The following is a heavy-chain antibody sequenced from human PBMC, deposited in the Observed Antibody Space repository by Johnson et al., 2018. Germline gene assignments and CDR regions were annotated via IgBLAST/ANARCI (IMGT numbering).Heavy chain of an antibody. CDR2: ISGRGNRL. D-gene: IGHD6-19*01. J-gene: IGHJ6*02. Sequence: VQLVQSGGGLVRPGGSLRLSCASSGFIFSDYAMSWVRPAPGKGLAWVSGISGRGNRLHNADSVKGRFTISRDNSKETLYLQMNSLRVEDTAVYYCAKVRSGWYETYYNYYYGMDVWGQGTMVTVSS. CDR1: GFIFSDYA. V-gene: IGHV3-23*04. CDR3: AKVRSGWYETYYNYYYGMDV.